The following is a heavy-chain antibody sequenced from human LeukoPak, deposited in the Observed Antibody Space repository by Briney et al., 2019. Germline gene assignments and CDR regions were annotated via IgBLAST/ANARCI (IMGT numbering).Heavy chain of an antibody. CDR3: ARGRSNYYGMDV. Sequence: SETLSLTCSVSDGSINSYYWNWIRRPPGKGLEWIGYIYYNGNTNYSPSLKSRVTMSVDTSKNLFSLKVSSVTAADTAVYYCARGRSNYYGMDVWGQGTTVTVPS. CDR1: DGSINSYY. CDR2: IYYNGNT. J-gene: IGHJ6*02. V-gene: IGHV4-59*01. D-gene: IGHD1-26*01.